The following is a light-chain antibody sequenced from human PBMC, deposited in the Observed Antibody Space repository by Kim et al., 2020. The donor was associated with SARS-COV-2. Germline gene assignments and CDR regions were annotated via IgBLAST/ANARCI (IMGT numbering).Light chain of an antibody. CDR3: CSYAGSSTSV. CDR1: SSDAGSYNL. J-gene: IGLJ1*01. Sequence: QSALTQPASVSGSPGQSITISCTGTSSDAGSYNLVSWYQQHPGKAPKLMIYEVSNRPSGVSNRFSGSKSGNTASLTISGLQAEDEADYYCCSYAGSSTSVFGTGTKVTVL. CDR2: EVS. V-gene: IGLV2-23*02.